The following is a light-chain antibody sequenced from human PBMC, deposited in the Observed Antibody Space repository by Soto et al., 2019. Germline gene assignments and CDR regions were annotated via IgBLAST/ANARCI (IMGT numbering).Light chain of an antibody. V-gene: IGLV2-14*01. J-gene: IGLJ2*01. Sequence: QSVLTQPASVSGSPGQSITISCTGTSRDVGGYNYVSWYQQHPGKAPKLMIYDVSNRPSGVSNRFSGSKSGNTASLTISGLQAEDEADYYCSSYTSSSPLVFGGGTQLTVL. CDR1: SRDVGGYNY. CDR3: SSYTSSSPLV. CDR2: DVS.